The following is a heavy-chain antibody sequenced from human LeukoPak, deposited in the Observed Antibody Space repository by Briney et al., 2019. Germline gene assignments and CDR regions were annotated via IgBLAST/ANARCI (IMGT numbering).Heavy chain of an antibody. CDR1: GFTFSDYA. CDR3: VKEVRSIGRQY. CDR2: ISSNGGST. J-gene: IGHJ4*02. Sequence: GGSLRLSCSASGFTFSDYAMHWVRQAPGKGLEHVSGISSNGGSTYYADSAKGRFTISRDNSKNTLYLQVSSLRAEDTAVYYCVKEVRSIGRQYWGQGTLVTVSS. V-gene: IGHV3-64D*06. D-gene: IGHD6-6*01.